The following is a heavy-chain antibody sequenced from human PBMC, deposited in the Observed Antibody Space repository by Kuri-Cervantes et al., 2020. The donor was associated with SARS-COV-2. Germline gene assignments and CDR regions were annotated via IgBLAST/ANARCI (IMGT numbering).Heavy chain of an antibody. CDR3: VRFRYYDSIRNASDI. CDR1: GYSFSSYD. V-gene: IGHV1-8*01. D-gene: IGHD3-22*01. CDR2: LNPDTGNT. Sequence: ASVKVSCKASGYSFSSYDINWVRQAAGQGLEWMGWLNPDTGNTGNAKEFQGRVTMTTDTSINTAYMELNRLRSDDSAVYYCVRFRYYDSIRNASDIWGQGTMVTVSS. J-gene: IGHJ3*02.